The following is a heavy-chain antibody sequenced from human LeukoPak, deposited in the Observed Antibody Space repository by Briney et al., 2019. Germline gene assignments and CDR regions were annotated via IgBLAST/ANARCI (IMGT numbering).Heavy chain of an antibody. CDR1: GFTFSAYA. J-gene: IGHJ4*02. D-gene: IGHD3-22*01. CDR2: MSGSGGMT. Sequence: GGSLRLSCAVSGFTFSAYAMSWVRQAPGKGLEWVSAMSGSGGMTYYADSVKGRFSISRDISKSTLYLQMNSLRAEDTAVYYCAKAYHTDSSGYVDYWGQGTLVTVSS. CDR3: AKAYHTDSSGYVDY. V-gene: IGHV3-23*01.